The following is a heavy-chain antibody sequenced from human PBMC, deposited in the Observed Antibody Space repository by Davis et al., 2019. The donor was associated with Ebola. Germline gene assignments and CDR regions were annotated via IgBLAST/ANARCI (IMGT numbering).Heavy chain of an antibody. Sequence: AASVKVSCKASGYTFTGYYMHWVRQAPGQGLEWMGRINPNSGGTNYAQKFQGRVTMTRDTSISPAYMELSRLRSDDTAVYYCARGLGAVFVVVTATLFDYWGQGTLVTVSS. CDR1: GYTFTGYY. CDR3: ARGLGAVFVVVTATLFDY. J-gene: IGHJ4*02. CDR2: INPNSGGT. D-gene: IGHD2-21*02. V-gene: IGHV1-2*06.